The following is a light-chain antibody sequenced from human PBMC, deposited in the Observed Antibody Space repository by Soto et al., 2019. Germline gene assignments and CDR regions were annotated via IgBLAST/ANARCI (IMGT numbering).Light chain of an antibody. CDR2: GIS. J-gene: IGLJ3*02. V-gene: IGLV1-40*01. CDR1: SSNIGAGYD. Sequence: QSVLTQPPSVSGAPGQRVTISCTGSSSNIGAGYDVHWYQQLPGTAPKLLIYGISIRPSGVPDRFSGSKSGTSASLAITGLQAEDEADYYCQSYDSSLSGSVFGGGTKLTVL. CDR3: QSYDSSLSGSV.